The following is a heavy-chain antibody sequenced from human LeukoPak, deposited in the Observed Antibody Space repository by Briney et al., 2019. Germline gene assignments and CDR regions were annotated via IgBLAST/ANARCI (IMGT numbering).Heavy chain of an antibody. V-gene: IGHV3-23*01. CDR3: AGGEGRYESFDY. D-gene: IGHD5-12*01. J-gene: IGHJ4*02. CDR2: ISGSGGST. CDR1: GFTFSSYA. Sequence: PTGGSLRLSCAASGFTFSSYAMSWVRQAPGKGLEWVSAISGSGGSTYYADSVKGRFTISRDNSKNTLYLHMNSLRAEDTAVYYCAGGEGRYESFDYWGQGTLVTVSS.